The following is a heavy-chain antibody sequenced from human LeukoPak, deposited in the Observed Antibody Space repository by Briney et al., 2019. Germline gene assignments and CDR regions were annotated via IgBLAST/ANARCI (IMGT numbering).Heavy chain of an antibody. CDR3: ARKYRVDNWFDP. CDR1: GGSISSSSYY. D-gene: IGHD2-2*01. CDR2: IYYSGST. Sequence: SETLSLTCTVSGGSISSSSYYWGWIRQPPGTGLEWIGSIYYSGSTYYNPSLKSRVTISVDTSKNQFSLKLSSVTAADTAVYYCARKYRVDNWFDPWGQGTLVTVSS. J-gene: IGHJ5*02. V-gene: IGHV4-39*07.